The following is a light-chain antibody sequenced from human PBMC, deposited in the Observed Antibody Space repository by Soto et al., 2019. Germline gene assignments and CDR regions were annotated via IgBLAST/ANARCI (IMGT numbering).Light chain of an antibody. CDR1: SSDVGTYNY. V-gene: IGLV2-14*01. CDR3: SSYTSGSTLVV. CDR2: KVS. Sequence: QSALTQPASVSGSPGQSITISCTGTSSDVGTYNYVSWYQQQPGKAPKLMIYKVSNRPSGVSNRFSGSKSGNTASLTISGPQAEDEADYYCSSYTSGSTLVVFGTGTKVTVL. J-gene: IGLJ1*01.